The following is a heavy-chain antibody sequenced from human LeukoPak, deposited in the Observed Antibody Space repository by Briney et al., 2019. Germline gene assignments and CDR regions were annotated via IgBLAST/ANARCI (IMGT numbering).Heavy chain of an antibody. CDR2: IYYTGSV. V-gene: IGHV4-31*03. J-gene: IGHJ6*02. CDR1: GASISTGGFY. D-gene: IGHD3-10*01. Sequence: SQTLSLTCTISGASISTGGFYWTWIRQPPGEGLEWIGYIYYTGSVDCNASLKSRLTISLDTSKNRFSLKLNSVTAADTAVYYCARDHSYYFGSQTSTLDFWGQGTAVTVSS. CDR3: ARDHSYYFGSQTSTLDF.